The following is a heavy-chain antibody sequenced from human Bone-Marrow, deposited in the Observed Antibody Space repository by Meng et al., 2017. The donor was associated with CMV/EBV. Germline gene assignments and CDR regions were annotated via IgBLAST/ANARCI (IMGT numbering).Heavy chain of an antibody. D-gene: IGHD5/OR15-5a*01. V-gene: IGHV3-23*01. J-gene: IGHJ4*02. CDR2: ISGGGITT. CDR3: AKKVSGNAPLDY. CDR1: GFTFSIYA. Sequence: GGSLKISWAASGFTFSIYAMNWVRQAPGKGLGWVSVISGGGITTYFAVSMKGRFTLSRDNPKNPVYLQMNRLRADDTAGDYGAKKVSGNAPLDYWGQGTLVTFSS.